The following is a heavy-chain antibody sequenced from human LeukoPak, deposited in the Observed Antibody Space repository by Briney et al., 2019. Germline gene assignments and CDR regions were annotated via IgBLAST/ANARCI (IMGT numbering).Heavy chain of an antibody. CDR1: GFTFSSNY. CDR3: AREQFGYFDY. V-gene: IGHV3-66*01. Sequence: PGGSLRLSCAASGFTFSSNYMSWVRQAPGKGLEWVSVFYSGGTTNYADSVEGRFTISRDNSKNTLYLQMNSLRAEDTAVYYCAREQFGYFDYWGQGTLVTVSS. J-gene: IGHJ4*02. CDR2: FYSGGTT. D-gene: IGHD3-10*01.